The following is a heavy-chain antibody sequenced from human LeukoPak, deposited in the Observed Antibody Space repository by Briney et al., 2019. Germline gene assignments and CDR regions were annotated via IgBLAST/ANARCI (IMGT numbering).Heavy chain of an antibody. D-gene: IGHD3-22*01. J-gene: IGHJ4*02. Sequence: ASVKVSCKASGGTFSSYAISWVRQAPGQGLEWMGGIIPIFGTANYAQKFQGRVTITADESTSTAYMELSSLRSEDTAVYYCARADYYDSSGYYYGGYYFDYWGQGTLVTVSS. CDR1: GGTFSSYA. CDR2: IIPIFGTA. CDR3: ARADYYDSSGYYYGGYYFDY. V-gene: IGHV1-69*13.